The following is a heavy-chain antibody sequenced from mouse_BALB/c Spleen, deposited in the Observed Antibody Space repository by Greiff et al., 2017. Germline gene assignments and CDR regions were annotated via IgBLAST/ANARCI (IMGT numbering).Heavy chain of an antibody. CDR2: INPSNGGT. J-gene: IGHJ1*01. CDR3: TRNYYGSSYVADFDV. V-gene: IGHV1S81*02. D-gene: IGHD1-1*01. CDR1: GYTFTSYY. Sequence: VQLQQPGAELVKPGASVKLSCKASGYTFTSYYMYWVKQRPGQGLEWIGGINPSNGGTNFNEKFKSKATLTVDKSSSTAYMQLSSLTSEDSAVYYCTRNYYGSSYVADFDVWGAGTTVTVSS.